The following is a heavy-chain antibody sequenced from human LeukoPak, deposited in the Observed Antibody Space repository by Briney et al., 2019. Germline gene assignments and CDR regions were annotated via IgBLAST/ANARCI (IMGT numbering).Heavy chain of an antibody. V-gene: IGHV4-39*07. CDR2: INHSGST. D-gene: IGHD6-6*01. CDR3: ARRARRGYFDY. Sequence: SETLSLTCTVSGGSIRSSYYYWSWIRQPPGKGLEWIGEINHSGSTNYNPSLKSRVTISVDTSKNQFSLKLSSVTAADTAVYYCARRARRGYFDYWGQGTLVTVSS. CDR1: GGSIRSSYYY. J-gene: IGHJ4*02.